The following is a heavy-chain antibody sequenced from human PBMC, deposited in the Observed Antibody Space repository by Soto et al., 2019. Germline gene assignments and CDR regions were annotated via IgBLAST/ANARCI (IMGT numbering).Heavy chain of an antibody. CDR1: GYSFTSYW. CDR3: ARLINYDILTDTFDY. V-gene: IGHV5-51*01. J-gene: IGHJ4*02. CDR2: IYPGDSDT. D-gene: IGHD3-9*01. Sequence: PGESLKISCKGSGYSFTSYWIGWVRQMPGKGLEWMGIIYPGDSDTRYSPSFQGQVTISADKSISTAYLQWSSLKASDTAMYYCARLINYDILTDTFDYWGQGTLVTVSS.